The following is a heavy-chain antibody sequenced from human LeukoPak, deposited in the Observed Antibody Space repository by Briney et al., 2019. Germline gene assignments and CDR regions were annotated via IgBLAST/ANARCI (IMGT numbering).Heavy chain of an antibody. D-gene: IGHD2-15*01. Sequence: GGSLRLSCAASGFTVSSNYMSWVRQAPGKGLDWVSVIFSGRNTYYADSVKGRFTISTDNSKNTLDLQMNSLRAEDTAVYYCARTVPGYCSGGSCLGYWGQGTLVTVSS. CDR1: GFTVSSNY. CDR3: ARTVPGYCSGGSCLGY. J-gene: IGHJ4*02. CDR2: IFSGRNT. V-gene: IGHV3-66*01.